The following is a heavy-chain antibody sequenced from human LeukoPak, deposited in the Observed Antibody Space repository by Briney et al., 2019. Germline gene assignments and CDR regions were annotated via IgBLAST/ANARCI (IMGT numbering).Heavy chain of an antibody. Sequence: SETLSLTCTVSGGSISSYYWSWIRQPPGKGLEWIGYIYYSGSTNYNPSLKSRVTISVDTSKLQFSLRLRSVTAADTVVYYWARGGYGSGSYGGYYYYMDVWAKGPRSPSP. CDR3: ARGGYGSGSYGGYYYYMDV. CDR1: GGSISSYY. J-gene: IGHJ6*03. CDR2: IYYSGST. D-gene: IGHD3-10*01. V-gene: IGHV4-59*01.